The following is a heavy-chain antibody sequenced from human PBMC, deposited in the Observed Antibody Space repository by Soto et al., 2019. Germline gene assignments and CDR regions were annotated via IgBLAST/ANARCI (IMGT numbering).Heavy chain of an antibody. J-gene: IGHJ4*02. CDR3: AKVEGYCGGDCYPPHFDY. CDR2: ISGSGGST. CDR1: GFTFSSYA. D-gene: IGHD2-21*02. Sequence: GGSLRLSCAASGFTFSSYAMSWVRQAPGKGLEWVSAISGSGGSTYYADSVKGRFTISRDNSKNTLYLQMNSLRAEDTAVYYCAKVEGYCGGDCYPPHFDYWGQGTLVTVSS. V-gene: IGHV3-23*01.